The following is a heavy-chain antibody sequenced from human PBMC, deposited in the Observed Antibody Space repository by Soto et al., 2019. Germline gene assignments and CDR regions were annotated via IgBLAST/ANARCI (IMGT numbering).Heavy chain of an antibody. CDR1: GDTFSFYT. CDR2: INPIVSMS. CDR3: AASYGSGYRAFDY. J-gene: IGHJ4*02. D-gene: IGHD3-16*02. V-gene: IGHV1-69*02. Sequence: QVQLVQSGTEXXXPGSSVXXSCKASGDTFSFYTINWVRQAPGLGLEWVGRINPIVSMSNYAQKFQGRVSMTADKSTSTAYMELRSLRSDDTAMYFCAASYGSGYRAFDYWGQGALVIVSS.